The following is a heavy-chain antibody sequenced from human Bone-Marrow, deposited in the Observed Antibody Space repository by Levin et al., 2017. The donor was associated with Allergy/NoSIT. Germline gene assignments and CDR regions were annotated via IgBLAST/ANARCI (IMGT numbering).Heavy chain of an antibody. D-gene: IGHD5-24*01. Sequence: GGSLRLSCSVSGFTFRNYPMNWVRQAPGKGLEYVSGITHDGDATYYADSVKGRFTISRDNSKSLLYLHMTSVRVEDTAVYYCVKSIVATIRQFDSWGRGALVAVS. CDR2: ITHDGDAT. J-gene: IGHJ4*02. CDR1: GFTFRNYP. CDR3: VKSIVATIRQFDS. V-gene: IGHV3-64D*06.